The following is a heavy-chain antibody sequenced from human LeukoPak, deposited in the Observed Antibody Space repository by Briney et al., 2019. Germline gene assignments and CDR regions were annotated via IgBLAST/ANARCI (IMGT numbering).Heavy chain of an antibody. CDR1: GFTFSSYN. D-gene: IGHD2/OR15-2a*01. CDR3: ARDTNFCPGDY. Sequence: GGSLRLSCAASGFTFSSYNMNWVRQAPGKGLEWVSSISSSSSYIYYGDSVEGLFTIPRDNAKNSRYLQMNSLTTEDTAIYYCARDTNFCPGDYWGQGTLVTVSS. J-gene: IGHJ4*02. CDR2: ISSSSSYI. V-gene: IGHV3-21*01.